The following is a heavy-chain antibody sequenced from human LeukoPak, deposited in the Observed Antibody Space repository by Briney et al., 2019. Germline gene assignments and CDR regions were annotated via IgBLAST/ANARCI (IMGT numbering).Heavy chain of an antibody. CDR1: GFTFSDYE. D-gene: IGHD3-10*02. CDR3: ARCALHVFDS. Sequence: PGGSLRLSCAASGFTFSDYEINWVRQAPGKGLEWVSCISTSGRITYYAEAVKGRFTISRDNAKNSLFPQMTTLPVEDTAVYYGARCALHVFDSWGQGDPVTVSS. J-gene: IGHJ4*02. CDR2: ISTSGRIT. V-gene: IGHV3-48*03.